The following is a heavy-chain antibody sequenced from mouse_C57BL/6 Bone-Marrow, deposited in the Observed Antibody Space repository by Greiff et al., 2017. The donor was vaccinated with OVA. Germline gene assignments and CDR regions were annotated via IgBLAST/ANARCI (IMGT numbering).Heavy chain of an antibody. V-gene: IGHV1-55*01. CDR2: IYPGSGST. D-gene: IGHD1-1*01. Sequence: QVQLQQPGAELVKPGASVKMSCKASGYTFTSYWITWVKQRPGQGLEWIGDIYPGSGSTNYNEKFKGKATLTVDKSSSTAYMQLRSLTSEDSAVYYCASPLITTVTYFDFWGTGTTVTVSS. J-gene: IGHJ1*03. CDR3: ASPLITTVTYFDF. CDR1: GYTFTSYW.